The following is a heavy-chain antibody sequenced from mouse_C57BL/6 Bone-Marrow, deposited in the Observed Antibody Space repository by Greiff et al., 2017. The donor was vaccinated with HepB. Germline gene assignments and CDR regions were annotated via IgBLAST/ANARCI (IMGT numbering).Heavy chain of an antibody. J-gene: IGHJ1*03. CDR1: GYTFTSYG. CDR3: ARQGLWDLLRLRRDWYFDV. D-gene: IGHD2-2*01. CDR2: IYPRSGNT. Sequence: VQLQQSGAELARPGASVKLSCKASGYTFTSYGISWVKQRTGQGLEWIGEIYPRSGNTYYNEKFKGKATLTADKSSSTAYMELRSLTSEDSAVYFCARQGLWDLLRLRRDWYFDVWGTGTTVTVSS. V-gene: IGHV1-81*01.